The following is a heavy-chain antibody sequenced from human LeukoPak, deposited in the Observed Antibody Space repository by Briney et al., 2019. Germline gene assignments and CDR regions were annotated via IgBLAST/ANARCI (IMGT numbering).Heavy chain of an antibody. CDR2: ITSTSSYM. D-gene: IGHD1-26*01. Sequence: GGSLRLSCAASGFTFSTYNMNWVRQAPGKGLEWVSSITSTSSYMYYADSVKGRFTISRDNAQNSLYLHMSSLRAEDTAVYYCARDPYSGGYGDDYYYYMDVCGKGTTVTISS. V-gene: IGHV3-21*01. CDR1: GFTFSTYN. CDR3: ARDPYSGGYGDDYYYYMDV. J-gene: IGHJ6*03.